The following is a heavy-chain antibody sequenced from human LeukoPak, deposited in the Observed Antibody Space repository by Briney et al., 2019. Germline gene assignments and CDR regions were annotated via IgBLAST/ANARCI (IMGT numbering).Heavy chain of an antibody. CDR2: IKQDGSEK. D-gene: IGHD6-6*01. CDR3: ARAKDSSSSGDAFGI. J-gene: IGHJ3*02. V-gene: IGHV3-7*01. CDR1: GFTFSSYW. Sequence: GGSLRLSCAASGFTFSSYWMTWVRQAPGKGLEWVANIKQDGSEKYYVDSVKGRFTISRENAKNSLYLQMNSLRAGDTAVYYCARAKDSSSSGDAFGIWGQGTMVTVSS.